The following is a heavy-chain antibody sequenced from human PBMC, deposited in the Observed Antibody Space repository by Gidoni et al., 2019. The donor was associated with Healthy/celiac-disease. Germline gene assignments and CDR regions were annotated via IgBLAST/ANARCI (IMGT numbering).Heavy chain of an antibody. CDR2: ISSSSSYI. CDR3: ARAVRGDDAFDI. J-gene: IGHJ3*02. V-gene: IGHV3-21*01. D-gene: IGHD3-16*01. Sequence: EVQLVESGGGLVKPVGSLRLSCAPSGFTFSSCSMNWVRQAPGKGLEWVSSISSSSSYIYYADSVKGRFTISRDNAKNSLYLQMNSLRAEDTAVYYCARAVRGDDAFDIWGQGTMVTVSS. CDR1: GFTFSSCS.